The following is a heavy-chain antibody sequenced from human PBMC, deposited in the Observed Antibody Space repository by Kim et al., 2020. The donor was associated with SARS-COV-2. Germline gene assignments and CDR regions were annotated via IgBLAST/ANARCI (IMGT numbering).Heavy chain of an antibody. J-gene: IGHJ1*01. CDR3: AKVEAAAGTFHH. D-gene: IGHD6-13*01. V-gene: IGHV3-23*01. CDR1: GFTFSSSA. Sequence: LSLTCAASGFTFSSSALSWVRQAPGKGLEWVSTISVNGGTTYFADFVKGRFTISRDNSKNTLYLQMNSLRADDTAVFYCAKVEAAAGTFHHWGQGTLVTVSS. CDR2: ISVNGGTT.